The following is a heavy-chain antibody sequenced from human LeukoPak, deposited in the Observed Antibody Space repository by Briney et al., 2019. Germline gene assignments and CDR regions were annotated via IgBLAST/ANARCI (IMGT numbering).Heavy chain of an antibody. CDR1: GFTFSSYS. J-gene: IGHJ6*02. D-gene: IGHD2-2*01. CDR2: ISSSSSYI. CDR3: AREVVVVPDYYYYGLDV. V-gene: IGHV3-21*01. Sequence: GGSLRLSCAASGFTFSSYSMNWVRQAPGEGLEWVSSISSSSSYIYYADSVKGRFTISRDNAKNSLYLQMNSLRAEDTAVYYCAREVVVVPDYYYYGLDVCGQGTTVTVSS.